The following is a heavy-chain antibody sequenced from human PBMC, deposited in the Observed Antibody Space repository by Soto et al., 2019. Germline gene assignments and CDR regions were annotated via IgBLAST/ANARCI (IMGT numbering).Heavy chain of an antibody. Sequence: SETLSLTCTVSGGSISSGGYYWSWIRQHPGKGLEWIGYIYYSGSTYYNPSPKSRVTISVDTSKNQFSLKLSSVTAADTAVYYCARAAAAGTEWFDPWGQRTLVTVSS. CDR2: IYYSGST. CDR3: ARAAAAGTEWFDP. V-gene: IGHV4-31*03. CDR1: GGSISSGGYY. D-gene: IGHD6-13*01. J-gene: IGHJ5*02.